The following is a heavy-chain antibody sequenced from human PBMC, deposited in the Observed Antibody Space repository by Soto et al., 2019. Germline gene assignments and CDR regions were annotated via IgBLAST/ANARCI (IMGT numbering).Heavy chain of an antibody. J-gene: IGHJ4*02. D-gene: IGHD2-2*01. CDR2: INPNTGAT. CDR1: GNSFTAYY. CDR3: ARGGCCAGTCHSDY. V-gene: IGHV1-2*02. Sequence: ASVKVSCKASGNSFTAYYMYWVRQAPGQGLEWMGWINPNTGATHYARTFQGRVTMTRDTSITTAYMELSRLRSDDTAVYYCARGGCCAGTCHSDYCVQGSLATVSS.